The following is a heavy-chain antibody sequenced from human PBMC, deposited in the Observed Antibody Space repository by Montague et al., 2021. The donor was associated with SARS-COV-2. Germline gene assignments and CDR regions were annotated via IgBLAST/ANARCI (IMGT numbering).Heavy chain of an antibody. Sequence: SETLSLTCAVYGGSFSGYYWSWIRQPPGKGLEWIGEINHSGSTNYNPSLKSRVTISVDTSKNQFSLKLSSVTAADTAVYYCARGAIVVVPAALGLSYYYYYCMDVWGKGTPVTVSS. CDR3: ARGAIVVVPAALGLSYYYYYCMDV. J-gene: IGHJ6*03. CDR1: GGSFSGYY. CDR2: INHSGST. V-gene: IGHV4-34*01. D-gene: IGHD2-2*01.